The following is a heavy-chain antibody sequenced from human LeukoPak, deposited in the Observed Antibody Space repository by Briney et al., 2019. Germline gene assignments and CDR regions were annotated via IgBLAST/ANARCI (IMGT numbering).Heavy chain of an antibody. D-gene: IGHD3-10*01. CDR2: IYSGGST. J-gene: IGHJ4*02. Sequence: PGGSLRLSCAASGFTVSSNYMSWVRQAPGKGLEWVSVIYSGGSTYYADSVKGRFTISRDNSKNTLYLQMNSLRAEDTAVYYCAKEFLRGSGSYHNLFDYWGQGTLVTVSS. CDR1: GFTVSSNY. V-gene: IGHV3-66*01. CDR3: AKEFLRGSGSYHNLFDY.